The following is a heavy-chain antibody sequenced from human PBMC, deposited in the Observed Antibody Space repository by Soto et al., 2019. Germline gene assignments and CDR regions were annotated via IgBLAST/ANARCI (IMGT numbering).Heavy chain of an antibody. CDR2: IKQDGSEK. Sequence: GSLRLSCAASGFTFGTYWMSWVRQPPGKGLEWVANIKQDGSEKYCVDSVKGRFTLSRDNAKNSLHLQMDSLRAEDTAMYFCARDSSQRAVWGQGTTVTVSS. CDR3: ARDSSQRAV. J-gene: IGHJ6*02. V-gene: IGHV3-7*01. CDR1: GFTFGTYW.